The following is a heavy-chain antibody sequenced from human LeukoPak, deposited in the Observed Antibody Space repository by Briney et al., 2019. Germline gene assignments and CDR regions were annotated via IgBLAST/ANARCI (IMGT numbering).Heavy chain of an antibody. D-gene: IGHD6-19*01. V-gene: IGHV4-59*01. Sequence: ESSETLSLTCTVSGGSISSYYWSWIRQPPGKGLEWIGYIYYSGSTNYNPSLKSRVTISVDTSKNQFSLKLSSVTAADTAVYYCARENSSGWYKPAFDIWGQGTMVTVSS. CDR1: GGSISSYY. CDR2: IYYSGST. J-gene: IGHJ3*02. CDR3: ARENSSGWYKPAFDI.